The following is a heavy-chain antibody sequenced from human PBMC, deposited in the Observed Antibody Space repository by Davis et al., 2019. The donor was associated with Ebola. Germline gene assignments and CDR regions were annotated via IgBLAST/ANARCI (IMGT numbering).Heavy chain of an antibody. CDR2: IIPIFGTA. J-gene: IGHJ5*02. D-gene: IGHD5-12*01. Sequence: SVKVSCKASGYTFTSYDINWVRQAPGQGLEWMGGIIPIFGTANYAQKFQGRVTITADKSTSTAYMELSSLRSEDTAVYYCARDIVATNFNWFDPWGQGTLVTVSS. CDR3: ARDIVATNFNWFDP. V-gene: IGHV1-69*06. CDR1: GYTFTSYD.